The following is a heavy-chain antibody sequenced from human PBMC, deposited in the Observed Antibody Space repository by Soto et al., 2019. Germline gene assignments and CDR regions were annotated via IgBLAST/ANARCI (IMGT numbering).Heavy chain of an antibody. CDR2: ISGSSTHT. CDR3: ARDRRYASPSYYYRY. J-gene: IGHJ4*02. Sequence: QFPLVESGGGLVKPGGSLRLSCAASGFTFSDYYMSWIRKAPGKGLEWVSYISGSSTHTNYADSVKGRFTISRDNAKNSLYLQMNSLRAEDTAVYYCARDRRYASPSYYYRYWGQGTLVTVSS. D-gene: IGHD3-10*01. V-gene: IGHV3-11*05. CDR1: GFTFSDYY.